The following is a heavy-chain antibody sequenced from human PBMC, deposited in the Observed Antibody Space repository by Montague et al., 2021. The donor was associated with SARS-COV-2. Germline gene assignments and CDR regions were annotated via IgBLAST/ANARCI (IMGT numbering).Heavy chain of an antibody. CDR3: ARENGADALDI. J-gene: IGHJ3*02. V-gene: IGHV3-48*03. D-gene: IGHD2-8*01. Sequence: SLRLSCAASGFTFSACEMSWVRQAPGKGLEWVSYIGTSGSPIFYAESVKGRFTVSRDNAKKSLFLQMNSLRVEDTAIYYCARENGADALDIWGQGTMVIVSS. CDR1: GFTFSACE. CDR2: IGTSGSPI.